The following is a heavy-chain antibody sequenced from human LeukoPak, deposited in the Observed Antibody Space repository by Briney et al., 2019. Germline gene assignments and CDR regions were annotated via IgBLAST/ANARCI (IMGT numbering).Heavy chain of an antibody. Sequence: GGSLRLSCAASGFTFSSHWMHWVRQAPGKGLEWVSYISSSSSTIYYADSVKGRFTISRDNAKNSLYLPMNSLRDEDTAEYYCTTVSGFRFDPWGQGTLVTVSS. CDR2: ISSSSSTI. V-gene: IGHV3-48*02. CDR1: GFTFSSHW. CDR3: TTVSGFRFDP. D-gene: IGHD1-1*01. J-gene: IGHJ5*02.